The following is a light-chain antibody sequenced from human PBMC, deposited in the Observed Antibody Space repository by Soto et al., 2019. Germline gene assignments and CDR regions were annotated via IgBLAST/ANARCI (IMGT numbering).Light chain of an antibody. CDR1: QSVNTN. Sequence: EIVMTQSPATLSVSPGERATLSCRASQSVNTNVAWYQQEPGQAPRRLIYGASTRATGIPARFSGSVSGTEFALTISSLQSEDFAVYYCQQYNNWPRTFGQGTKVEIK. V-gene: IGKV3D-15*01. CDR2: GAS. CDR3: QQYNNWPRT. J-gene: IGKJ1*01.